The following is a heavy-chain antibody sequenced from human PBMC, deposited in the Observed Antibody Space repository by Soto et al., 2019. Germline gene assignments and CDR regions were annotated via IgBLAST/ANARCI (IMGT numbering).Heavy chain of an antibody. J-gene: IGHJ6*02. CDR3: ARGYYCSGGSCYSSYYYYYGMEV. CDR1: GGSISSGGYS. D-gene: IGHD2-15*01. CDR2: IYHSGST. Sequence: PSETLSLTCAVSGGSISSGGYSWSWIRQPPGKGLEWIGYIYHSGSTYYNPSLKSRVTISVDRSKNQFSLKLSSVTAADTAVYYCARGYYCSGGSCYSSYYYYYGMEVWGQGTTVTV. V-gene: IGHV4-30-2*01.